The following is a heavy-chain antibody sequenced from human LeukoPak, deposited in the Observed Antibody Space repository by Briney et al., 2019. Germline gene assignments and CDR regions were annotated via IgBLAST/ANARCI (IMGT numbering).Heavy chain of an antibody. CDR1: GGSISSSSYY. D-gene: IGHD3-22*01. V-gene: IGHV4-39*01. Sequence: SETLSLTCTVSGGSISSSSYYWGWIRQPPGKGLEWIGSIYYSGSTYYNPFLKSRVAISVDTSKNQFSLKLSSVTAADTAVYYCARTITMIKYYFDYWGQGTLVTVSS. J-gene: IGHJ4*02. CDR3: ARTITMIKYYFDY. CDR2: IYYSGST.